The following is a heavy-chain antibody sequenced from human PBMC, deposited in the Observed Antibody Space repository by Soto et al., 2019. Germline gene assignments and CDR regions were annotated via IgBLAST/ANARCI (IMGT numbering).Heavy chain of an antibody. V-gene: IGHV2-70*11. D-gene: IGHD1-26*01. J-gene: IGHJ3*02. CDR3: ARHIVGATSDAFDI. Sequence: SGPTLVNPTQTLTLTCTFSGFSLSTSGMCVSWIRQPPGKALEWLARIDWDDDKYYSTSLKTRLTISKDTSKNQVVLTMTNMDPVDTATYYCARHIVGATSDAFDIWGQGTMVTVSS. CDR1: GFSLSTSGMC. CDR2: IDWDDDK.